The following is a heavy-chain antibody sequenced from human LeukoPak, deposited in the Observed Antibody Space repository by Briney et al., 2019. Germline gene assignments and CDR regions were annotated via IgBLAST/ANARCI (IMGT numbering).Heavy chain of an antibody. CDR2: IYRDGDT. J-gene: IGHJ3*02. Sequence: PAGSLCFTCAASGFIGSSNYMSWVRQAPGKGLEWVSVIYRDGDTYYADSVKGRFTNSRDYSKNTVYLQMNTLRAEDTAVYYCARELHVGYGHHDAFDIWGEGTMVSVCS. V-gene: IGHV3-53*01. CDR3: ARELHVGYGHHDAFDI. CDR1: GFIGSSNY. D-gene: IGHD5-12*01.